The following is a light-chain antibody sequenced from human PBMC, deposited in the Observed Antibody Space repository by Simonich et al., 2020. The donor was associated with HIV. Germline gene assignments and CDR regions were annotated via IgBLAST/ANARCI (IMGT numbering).Light chain of an antibody. Sequence: SYELTQPPSVSVSPGQTASITCSGDKLGDKYACWYQQKPGQSPVLVNYQDSKRPSGIPERFSGSNSGNTATLTISGTQAMDEADYYCQAWDTSTGVFGTGTKVTVL. CDR3: QAWDTSTGV. V-gene: IGLV3-1*01. J-gene: IGLJ1*01. CDR2: QDS. CDR1: KLGDKY.